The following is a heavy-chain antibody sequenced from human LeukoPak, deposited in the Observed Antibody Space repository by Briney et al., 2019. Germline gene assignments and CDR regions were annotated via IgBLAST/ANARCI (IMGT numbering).Heavy chain of an antibody. Sequence: GGSLRLSCAASGFTVSSNYMSWVRQAPGKGLEWVSVIYSGGSTYYADSVKGRFTISRDNSKNTLYLQMNSLRAEDTAVYYCAGQTTVILGWFDPWGQGTLVTVSS. CDR3: AGQTTVILGWFDP. J-gene: IGHJ5*02. D-gene: IGHD4-17*01. CDR2: IYSGGST. V-gene: IGHV3-66*04. CDR1: GFTVSSNY.